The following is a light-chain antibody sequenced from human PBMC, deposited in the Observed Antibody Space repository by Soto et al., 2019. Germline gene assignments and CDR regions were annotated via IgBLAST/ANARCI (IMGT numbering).Light chain of an antibody. CDR3: QQYNNWPSWT. CDR1: QSISIP. CDR2: GAS. V-gene: IGKV3-15*01. Sequence: EIVMTQSPATLSVSPGERATLSCRASQSISIPLAWYQQKPGQAPRLLIYGASTRDTGTPARFSGSGSGTEFTLPISSLQSEDFAVYYCQQYNNWPSWTFGQGTKVEIK. J-gene: IGKJ1*01.